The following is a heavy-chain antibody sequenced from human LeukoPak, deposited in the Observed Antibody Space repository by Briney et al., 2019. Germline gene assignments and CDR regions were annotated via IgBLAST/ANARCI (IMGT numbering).Heavy chain of an antibody. CDR3: ARDHGEDYYDSSGYYYVWDY. Sequence: GGSLRLSCAASGFTFSSYSMNWVRQAPGKGLEWVSSISSSSSYIYYADPVKGRFTISRDNAKNSLYLQMNSLRAEDTAVYYCARDHGEDYYDSSGYYYVWDYWGQGPWSPSPQ. J-gene: IGHJ4*02. V-gene: IGHV3-21*01. CDR2: ISSSSSYI. CDR1: GFTFSSYS. D-gene: IGHD3-22*01.